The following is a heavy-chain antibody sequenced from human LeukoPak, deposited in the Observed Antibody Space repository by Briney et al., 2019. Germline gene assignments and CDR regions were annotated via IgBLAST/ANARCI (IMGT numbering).Heavy chain of an antibody. CDR3: ARLAQEKGGDRSYYYYYYMDV. V-gene: IGHV1-69*05. CDR1: GGTFSSYA. CDR2: IIPIFGTA. J-gene: IGHJ6*03. D-gene: IGHD3-16*01. Sequence: ASVKVSCKASGGTFSSYAISWVRQAPGQGLEWMGGIIPIFGTANYAQKFQGRVTITTDESTSTAYMELSSLRSEDTAVYYCARLAQEKGGDRSYYYYYYMDVWGKGTTVTVSS.